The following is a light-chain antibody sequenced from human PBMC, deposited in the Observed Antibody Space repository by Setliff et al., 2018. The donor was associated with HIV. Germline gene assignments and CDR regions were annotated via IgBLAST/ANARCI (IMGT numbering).Light chain of an antibody. Sequence: QSVLSQPTYVSGAPGQSVTISCTGSTSDIGHYNRVSWYQQPPGAAPKLIMYELSPRPSGVPDRFSGSKSGSTASLTISGLQPDVEADYYCSSYTTSITFVFGTGTKVTVL. J-gene: IGLJ1*01. V-gene: IGLV2-18*02. CDR2: ELS. CDR3: SSYTTSITFV. CDR1: TSDIGHYNR.